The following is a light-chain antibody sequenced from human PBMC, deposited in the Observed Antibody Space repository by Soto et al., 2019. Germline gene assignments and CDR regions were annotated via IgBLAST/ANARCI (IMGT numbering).Light chain of an antibody. CDR3: QQYGSSPPTYT. V-gene: IGKV3-20*01. CDR2: GAS. Sequence: EIVLTQSPGTLSLSPGERVILSCRASQSVSSNYLAWYQQKPGQAPRLLIYGASSRATGIPDRFSGSGSGTDFTLTISRLEPEDVAVYYCQQYGSSPPTYTFGQGTNLEIK. CDR1: QSVSSNY. J-gene: IGKJ2*01.